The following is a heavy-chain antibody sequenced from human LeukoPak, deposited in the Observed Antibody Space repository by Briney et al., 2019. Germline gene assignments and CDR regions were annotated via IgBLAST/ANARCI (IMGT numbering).Heavy chain of an antibody. J-gene: IGHJ4*02. V-gene: IGHV4-39*07. D-gene: IGHD2-8*01. CDR3: SRENGAFSPFGY. CDR1: GGSISSSSYY. CDR2: IYYSGST. Sequence: KPSETLSLTCTVSGGSISSSSYYWGWIRQPPGKGLEWIGSIYYSGSTYYNPSLKSRVTVSLDKSKNQLSLNLTSVTAADTAVYYCSRENGAFSPFGYWGQGTLVTVLS.